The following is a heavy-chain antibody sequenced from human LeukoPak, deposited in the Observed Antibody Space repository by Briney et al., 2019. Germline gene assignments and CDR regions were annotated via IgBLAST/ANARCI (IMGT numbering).Heavy chain of an antibody. Sequence: PGGSLRLSCAASGFTFSSYAMSWVRQAPGKGLEWVSAISGSGGSTYYADSVKGRFTISRDNPKNTLYLQMNSLRAEDTAVYYCAKDKPAYSSGWFERVSYYFDYWGQGTLVTVSS. D-gene: IGHD6-19*01. CDR3: AKDKPAYSSGWFERVSYYFDY. V-gene: IGHV3-23*01. CDR1: GFTFSSYA. CDR2: ISGSGGST. J-gene: IGHJ4*02.